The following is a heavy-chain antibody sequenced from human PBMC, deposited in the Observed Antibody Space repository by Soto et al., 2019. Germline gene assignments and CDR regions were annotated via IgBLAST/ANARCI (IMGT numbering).Heavy chain of an antibody. CDR2: ITPDGTSA. CDR1: GFTFSSYW. V-gene: IGHV3-74*01. J-gene: IGHJ4*02. Sequence: EVQLVESGGGLVQPGGSLRLSCVTSGFTFSSYWMHWVRQAPGKGLMWVSRITPDGTSASYADSVKGRFSTSRDNAKNTLYLQMTGLRAEDTAIYSCARDLIIVDTPGDDFDYRGQGTLVAVSS. D-gene: IGHD5-12*01. CDR3: ARDLIIVDTPGDDFDY.